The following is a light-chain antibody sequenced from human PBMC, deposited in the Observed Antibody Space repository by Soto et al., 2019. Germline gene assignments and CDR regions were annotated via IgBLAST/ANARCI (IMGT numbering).Light chain of an antibody. CDR1: QSISDY. CDR3: QQYNSYSKT. V-gene: IGKV1-5*01. J-gene: IGKJ1*01. Sequence: DIQMTQSPSILSASVGDRVIITCRASQSISDYLAWYQQKPGKAPKLLIYDASSLESGVPSRFSGSGSGTEFTLTISSLQPDDFATYYCQQYNSYSKTFGQGTKVDIK. CDR2: DAS.